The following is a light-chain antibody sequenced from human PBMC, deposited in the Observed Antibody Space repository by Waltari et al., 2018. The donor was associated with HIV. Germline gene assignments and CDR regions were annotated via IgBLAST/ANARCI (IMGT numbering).Light chain of an antibody. CDR1: NSDVGGSTF. CDR2: HVS. J-gene: IGLJ2*01. CDR3: TALTSTYNAYV. V-gene: IGLV2-14*03. Sequence: QSALTQPASVSGSPGQSITISCTGTNSDVGGSTFVSWYQHRPGKGPKFVIFHVSDRPSGVSDRFSGSKSGNTASLTITGLQAEDEATYFCTALTSTYNAYVFGGGTTLTVL.